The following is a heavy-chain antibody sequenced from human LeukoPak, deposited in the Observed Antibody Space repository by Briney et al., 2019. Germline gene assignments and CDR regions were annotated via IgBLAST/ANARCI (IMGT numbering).Heavy chain of an antibody. CDR2: ISSSGSTI. Sequence: PGGSLRLSCAASGFTFSSYEMNWVRQAPGEGLEWVSYISSSGSTIYYADSVKGRFTISRDNAKNSLYLQMNSLRAEDTAVYYCARDTPPYYDYVWGSQGVFDYWGQGTLVTVSS. D-gene: IGHD3-16*01. V-gene: IGHV3-48*03. J-gene: IGHJ4*02. CDR3: ARDTPPYYDYVWGSQGVFDY. CDR1: GFTFSSYE.